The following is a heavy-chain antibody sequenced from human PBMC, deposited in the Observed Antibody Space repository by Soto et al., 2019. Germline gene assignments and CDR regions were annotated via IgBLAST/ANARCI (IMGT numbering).Heavy chain of an antibody. CDR3: AREEYCSSTSCYNYGMDV. J-gene: IGHJ6*02. CDR2: IWYDGSNK. D-gene: IGHD2-2*02. Sequence: VQLVESGGGVVQPGGSLRLSCAASGFTFSDHHMDWVRQAPGKGLEWVAVIWYDGSNKYYADSVKGRFTISRDNSKNTLYLQMNSLRAEDTAVYYCAREEYCSSTSCYNYGMDVWGQGTTVTVSS. V-gene: IGHV3-33*08. CDR1: GFTFSDHH.